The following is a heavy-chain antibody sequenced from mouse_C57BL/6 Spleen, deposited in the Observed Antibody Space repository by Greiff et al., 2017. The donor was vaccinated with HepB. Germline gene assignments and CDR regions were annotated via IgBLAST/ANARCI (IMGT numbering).Heavy chain of an antibody. CDR2: IDPSDSYT. D-gene: IGHD4-1*01. V-gene: IGHV1-50*01. J-gene: IGHJ4*01. CDR1: GYTFTSYW. CDR3: ARWEDY. Sequence: QVQLQQPGAELVKPGASVKLSCKASGYTFTSYWMHWVKQRPGQGLEWIGEIDPSDSYTNYNQKFKGKATLTVDTSSSTAYMQLSSLTSEDSAVYYCARWEDYWGQGTSVTVSS.